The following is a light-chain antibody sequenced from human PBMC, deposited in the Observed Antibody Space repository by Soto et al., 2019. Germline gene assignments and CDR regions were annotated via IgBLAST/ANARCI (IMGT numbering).Light chain of an antibody. CDR2: DAS. J-gene: IGKJ2*01. Sequence: EIVLTQSPATLSLSPGERATLSCRASQGVSSYLAWYQQKPGQAPRLLIYDASNRATGIPARFSGSGPGTDFTLTISSLEPEDFAVYYCQQRSNWHQYTFGQGAKLEIK. CDR3: QQRSNWHQYT. CDR1: QGVSSY. V-gene: IGKV3D-11*01.